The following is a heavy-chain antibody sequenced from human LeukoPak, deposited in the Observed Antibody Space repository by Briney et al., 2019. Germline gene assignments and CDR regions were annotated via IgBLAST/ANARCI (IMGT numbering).Heavy chain of an antibody. V-gene: IGHV1-18*01. CDR1: GYTFTSYG. CDR2: INAYNGNT. J-gene: IGHJ3*02. CDR3: TIGYCSSTSCYESDAFDI. D-gene: IGHD2-2*01. Sequence: ASVKVSCKASGYTFTSYGISWVRQAPGQGLEWMGWINAYNGNTNYAQKLQGRVTMTTDTSTSTAYMELRGLRSDDTAVYYCTIGYCSSTSCYESDAFDIWGQGTMVTVSS.